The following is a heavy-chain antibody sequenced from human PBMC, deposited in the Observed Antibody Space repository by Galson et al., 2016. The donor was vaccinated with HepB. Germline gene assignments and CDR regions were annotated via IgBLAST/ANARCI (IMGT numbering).Heavy chain of an antibody. CDR2: IHSDGSTT. J-gene: IGHJ6*02. D-gene: IGHD1-26*01. CDR3: AKEPAPVGSYGVYYYYGMDV. Sequence: SLRLSCAASGFTFSSYWMQWVRQAPGKGLVWVSRIHSDGSTTSYADSVKGRFTISRDNSKNTLFLQMNSLRAEDTAVYYRAKEPAPVGSYGVYYYYGMDVWGQGTTVTVSS. CDR1: GFTFSSYW. V-gene: IGHV3-74*01.